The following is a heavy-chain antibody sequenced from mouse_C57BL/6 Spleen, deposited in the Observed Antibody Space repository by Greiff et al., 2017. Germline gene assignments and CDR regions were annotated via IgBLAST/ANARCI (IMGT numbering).Heavy chain of an antibody. V-gene: IGHV1-81*01. Sequence: QVQLQQSGAELARPGASVKLSCKASGYTFTSYGISWVKQRTGQGLEWIGEIYPRSGNTYYNEKFKGKATLTADKSSSTAYMQLRSLTSEDSAVYFCARPGDSPYFDYWGQGTTLTVSS. D-gene: IGHD3-2*01. CDR2: IYPRSGNT. CDR3: ARPGDSPYFDY. CDR1: GYTFTSYG. J-gene: IGHJ2*01.